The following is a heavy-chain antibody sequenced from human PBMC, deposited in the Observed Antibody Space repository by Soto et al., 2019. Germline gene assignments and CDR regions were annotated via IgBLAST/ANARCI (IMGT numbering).Heavy chain of an antibody. CDR2: IYSGGST. CDR1: GFTVSSNY. J-gene: IGHJ6*03. V-gene: IGHV3-66*01. Sequence: EVQLVESGGGLVQPGGSLRLSCAASGFTVSSNYMSWVRQAPGKGLEWVSVIYSGGSTYYADSVKGRFTISRDNFKNTLYLQMNSLRAEDTAVYYCARGIYLRYMDVWGKGTTVTVSS. CDR3: ARGIYLRYMDV. D-gene: IGHD5-12*01.